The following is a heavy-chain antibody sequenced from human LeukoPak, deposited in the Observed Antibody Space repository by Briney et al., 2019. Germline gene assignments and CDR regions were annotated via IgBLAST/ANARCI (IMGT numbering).Heavy chain of an antibody. Sequence: GGTLRLSCAASGFTFSSYSMNWVRQAPGKGLEWVSSISSSSSYIYYADSVKGRFTISRDNAKNSLYLQMNSLRAEDTAVYYCAREDSAAAEGMDVWGKGTTVTVSS. CDR2: ISSSSSYI. D-gene: IGHD6-13*01. CDR3: AREDSAAAEGMDV. CDR1: GFTFSSYS. V-gene: IGHV3-21*01. J-gene: IGHJ6*04.